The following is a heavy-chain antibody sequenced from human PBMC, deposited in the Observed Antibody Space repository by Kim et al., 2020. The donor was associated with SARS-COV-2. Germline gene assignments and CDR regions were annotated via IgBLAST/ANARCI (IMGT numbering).Heavy chain of an antibody. CDR1: GGSISSSSYY. CDR2: IYYSGST. Sequence: SETLSLTCTVSGGSISSSSYYWGWIRQPPGKGLEWIGSIYYSGSTYYNPSLKSRVTISVDTSKNQFSLKLSSVTAADTAVYYCARQPSYCSSTSCYTLYYYYYYMDVWGKGTTVTVSS. V-gene: IGHV4-39*01. J-gene: IGHJ6*03. CDR3: ARQPSYCSSTSCYTLYYYYYYMDV. D-gene: IGHD2-2*01.